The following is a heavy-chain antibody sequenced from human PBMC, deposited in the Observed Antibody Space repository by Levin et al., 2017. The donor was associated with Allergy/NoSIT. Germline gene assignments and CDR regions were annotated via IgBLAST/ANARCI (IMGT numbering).Heavy chain of an antibody. Sequence: ASVKVSCKASGYTFTGYYMHWVRQAPGQGLEWMGWINPNSGGTNYAQKFQGRVTMTRDTSISTAYMELSRLRSDDTAVYYCARRRYSSSWDQHPEGAFDIWGQGTMVTVSS. V-gene: IGHV1-2*02. CDR1: GYTFTGYY. CDR2: INPNSGGT. J-gene: IGHJ3*02. D-gene: IGHD6-13*01. CDR3: ARRRYSSSWDQHPEGAFDI.